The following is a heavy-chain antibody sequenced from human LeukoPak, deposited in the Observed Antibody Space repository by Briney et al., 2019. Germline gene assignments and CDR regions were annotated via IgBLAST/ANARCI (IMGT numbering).Heavy chain of an antibody. CDR2: INWNGGST. CDR3: ARVGGYCSSTSCSTGRPYYFDY. D-gene: IGHD2-2*01. CDR1: GFTFDDYG. J-gene: IGHJ4*02. Sequence: GGSLRLSCAASGFTFDDYGMSWVRHAPGKGLEWVSGINWNGGSTGYADSVKGRFTISRDNAKNSLYLQMNSLRAEDTALYHCARVGGYCSSTSCSTGRPYYFDYWGQGTLVTVSS. V-gene: IGHV3-20*01.